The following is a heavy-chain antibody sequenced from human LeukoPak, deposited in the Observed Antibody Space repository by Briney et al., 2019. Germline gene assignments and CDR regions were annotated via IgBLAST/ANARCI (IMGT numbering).Heavy chain of an antibody. CDR2: IKQDASEI. J-gene: IGHJ4*02. CDR1: GFTFSNYW. D-gene: IGHD3-10*01. CDR3: ARLLWSTASSGMDC. Sequence: GGSLRLSCAASGFTFSNYWMSWVRQAPGKGLEWVANIKQDASEIYYVGSVKGRFIISRDNAKNSLFLQMNSLRAEDTAVYYCARLLWSTASSGMDCWGQGTLVTVSS. V-gene: IGHV3-7*03.